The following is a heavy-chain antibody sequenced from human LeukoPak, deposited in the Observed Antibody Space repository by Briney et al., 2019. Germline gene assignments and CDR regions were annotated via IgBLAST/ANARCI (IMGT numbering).Heavy chain of an antibody. V-gene: IGHV3-23*01. CDR2: ISGSGGST. CDR1: GFTFSSYA. D-gene: IGHD6-6*01. CDR3: AKVSGLAARSKRNTLNWFDP. J-gene: IGHJ5*02. Sequence: PGGSLRLSCAASGFTFSSYAMSWVRQAPGKGLEWVSAISGSGGSTYYADSVKGRFTISRDNSKNTLYLKMNSLRAEDTAVYYCAKVSGLAARSKRNTLNWFDPWGQGTLVTVSS.